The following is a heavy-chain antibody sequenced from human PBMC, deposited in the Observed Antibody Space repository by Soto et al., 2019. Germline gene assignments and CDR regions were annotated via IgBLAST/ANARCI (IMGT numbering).Heavy chain of an antibody. V-gene: IGHV4-30-2*01. Sequence: QLQLQESGSGLVKPSQTLSLTCAVSGGSISSGGYSWSWIRQPPGKGLEWIGYIYHSGSTYYNPSLKSRVTISVHRSKNQFSLKLSSVTAADTAVYYCARDQGFRGSGSNNWFDPWGQGTLVTVSS. CDR3: ARDQGFRGSGSNNWFDP. CDR2: IYHSGST. J-gene: IGHJ5*02. D-gene: IGHD3-10*01. CDR1: GGSISSGGYS.